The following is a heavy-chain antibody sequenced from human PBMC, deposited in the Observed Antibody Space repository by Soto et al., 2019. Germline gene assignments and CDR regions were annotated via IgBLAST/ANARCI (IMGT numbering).Heavy chain of an antibody. CDR2: ISSDEKIK. Sequence: RGSLRLSCVASGFIFSNFGMHWVRQAPGKGLEWVAVISSDEKIKQYADSVRGRFAISRDNSKNTLYLQMTSLRAEDTAIYYCARGLRSVPDYWGQGTLVTVSS. CDR3: ARGLRSVPDY. CDR1: GFIFSNFG. V-gene: IGHV3-33*01. J-gene: IGHJ4*02. D-gene: IGHD6-6*01.